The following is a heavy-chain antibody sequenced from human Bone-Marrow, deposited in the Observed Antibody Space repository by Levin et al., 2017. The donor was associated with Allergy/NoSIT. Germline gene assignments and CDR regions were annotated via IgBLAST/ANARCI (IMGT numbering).Heavy chain of an antibody. CDR1: GGSISSSSYY. CDR3: AREVAYDGPSDYSGMDV. D-gene: IGHD5-12*01. CDR2: IYYSGST. Sequence: SETLSLTCTVSGGSISSSSYYWGWIRQPPGKGLEWIGTIYYSGSTYYNPSLKSRVTISIDMSKNQFSLKLSSVTAADSAVYYCAREVAYDGPSDYSGMDVWGQGTTVTVSS. V-gene: IGHV4-39*07. J-gene: IGHJ6*02.